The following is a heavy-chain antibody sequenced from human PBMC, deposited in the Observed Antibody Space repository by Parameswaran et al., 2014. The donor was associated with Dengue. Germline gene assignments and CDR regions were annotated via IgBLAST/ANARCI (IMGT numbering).Heavy chain of an antibody. J-gene: IGHJ6*02. D-gene: IGHD1-26*01. Sequence: RWIRQPPGKGLEWIGYIYYSGSTNYNPSLKSRVTISVDTSKNQFSLKLSSVTAADTAVYYCARDRFSGYYYYGMDVWGQGTTVTVSS. CDR2: IYYSGST. CDR3: ARDRFSGYYYYGMDV. V-gene: IGHV4-59*01.